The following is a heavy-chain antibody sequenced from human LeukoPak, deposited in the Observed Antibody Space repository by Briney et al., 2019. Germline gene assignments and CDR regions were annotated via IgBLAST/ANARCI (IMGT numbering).Heavy chain of an antibody. Sequence: GGPLRLSCEASGFPFSSYSMSWVRQARGKGLEWVSSITSSSRYIYYADSVKGRFTISRDNANNALSLQMNSLRVEDTAVYYCAKGKVVVAGGWFDPWGQGTLVTVSS. CDR1: GFPFSSYS. J-gene: IGHJ5*02. CDR2: ITSSSRYI. D-gene: IGHD2-15*01. CDR3: AKGKVVVAGGWFDP. V-gene: IGHV3-21*01.